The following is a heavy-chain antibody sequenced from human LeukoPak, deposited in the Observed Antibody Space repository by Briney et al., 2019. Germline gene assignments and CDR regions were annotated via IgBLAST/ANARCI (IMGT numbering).Heavy chain of an antibody. D-gene: IGHD2-8*01. V-gene: IGHV4-34*01. J-gene: IGHJ6*03. Sequence: SETLSLTCAVYGGSFSGYHWSWIRQPPGKGLEWIGEINHSGSTNYNPSLKSRVTISVDTSKNQFSLKLSFVTAADTAVYYCARHGTNYYYYYMDVWGKGTTVTISS. CDR2: INHSGST. CDR3: ARHGTNYYYYYMDV. CDR1: GGSFSGYH.